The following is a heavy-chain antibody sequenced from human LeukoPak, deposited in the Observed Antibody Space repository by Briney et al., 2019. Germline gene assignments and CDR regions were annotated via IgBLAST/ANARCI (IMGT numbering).Heavy chain of an antibody. J-gene: IGHJ4*01. Sequence: SETLSLTCTVSGASIGSFYWTWIRQPPGERLEWIGYIYPSGSTNYNPSLKSRVTISADTSKNQFSLSLNSMTAADTAVYYCARASGAPTPFPLDFWGPGLLVTVSS. V-gene: IGHV4-4*09. CDR2: IYPSGST. CDR3: ARASGAPTPFPLDF. CDR1: GASIGSFY. D-gene: IGHD3-10*01.